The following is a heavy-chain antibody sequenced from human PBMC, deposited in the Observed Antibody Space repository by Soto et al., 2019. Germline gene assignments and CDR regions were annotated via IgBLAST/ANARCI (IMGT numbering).Heavy chain of an antibody. J-gene: IGHJ4*02. V-gene: IGHV3-11*01. CDR3: ARDSPPYDNSGFYLVY. D-gene: IGHD3-22*01. CDR2: ISSSGTDE. CDR1: GFTFSDYY. Sequence: QVQLVESGGGLVKAGGSLRHSCAASGFTFSDYYMSWVRQAPGRGLEWVSYISSSGTDEYYADSVKGRFIISRDNAKNSLYLQMSSLRAEDTAIYFCARDSPPYDNSGFYLVYWGQGTLVTVSS.